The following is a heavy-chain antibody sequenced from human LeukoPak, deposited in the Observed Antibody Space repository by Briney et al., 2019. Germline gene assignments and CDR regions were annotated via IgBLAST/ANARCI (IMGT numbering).Heavy chain of an antibody. Sequence: GGSLRLSCAASGFTVSSNYMSWVRQAPGKGLEWVSAISGSGGSTYYADSVKGRFTISRDNSKNTLYLQMNSLRAEDTAVYYCAKEVGSSMDVWGQGTTVTVSS. CDR2: ISGSGGST. J-gene: IGHJ6*02. D-gene: IGHD2-15*01. CDR3: AKEVGSSMDV. V-gene: IGHV3-23*01. CDR1: GFTVSSNY.